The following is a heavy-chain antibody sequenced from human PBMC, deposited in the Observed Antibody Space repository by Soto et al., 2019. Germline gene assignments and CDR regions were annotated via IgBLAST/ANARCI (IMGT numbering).Heavy chain of an antibody. CDR3: ARVYFGDNWNYLGYYGMDV. D-gene: IGHD1-7*01. V-gene: IGHV3-33*01. CDR2: IWYDGSNK. CDR1: GFTFSSYG. Sequence: GGSLRLSCAASGFTFSSYGMHWVRQAPGKGLEWVAVIWYDGSNKCYADSVKGRFTISRDNSKNTLYLQMNSLRAEDTAVYYCARVYFGDNWNYLGYYGMDVWGQGTTVTVSS. J-gene: IGHJ6*02.